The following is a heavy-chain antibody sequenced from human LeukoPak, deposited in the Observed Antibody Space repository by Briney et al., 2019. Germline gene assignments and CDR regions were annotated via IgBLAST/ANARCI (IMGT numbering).Heavy chain of an antibody. CDR1: GYSISSGYY. CDR3: ARNGPPGSSWYDSWFDP. V-gene: IGHV4-38-2*02. Sequence: SETLSLTCTVSGYSISSGYYWGWIRQPPGKGLEWIGTIYHNGSTYYNPSLKSRVTISVDTSKNQFSLKLTSVTAADTAVYYCARNGPPGSSWYDSWFDPWGQGTLVTVSS. D-gene: IGHD6-13*01. CDR2: IYHNGST. J-gene: IGHJ5*02.